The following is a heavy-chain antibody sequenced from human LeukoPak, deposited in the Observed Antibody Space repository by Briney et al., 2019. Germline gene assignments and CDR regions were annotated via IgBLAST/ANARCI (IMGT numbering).Heavy chain of an antibody. CDR2: INQSGST. Sequence: SETLSLTCAVYGGSFSGYYWSWLRQPPGKGLEWIGEINQSGSTNYNPSLKSRVTISVATPKNQSSLTLSSVTAADTAVYYCARGGIAVAAYSWYFDLWGRGTLVTVSS. V-gene: IGHV4-34*01. CDR1: GGSFSGYY. CDR3: ARGGIAVAAYSWYFDL. J-gene: IGHJ2*01. D-gene: IGHD6-19*01.